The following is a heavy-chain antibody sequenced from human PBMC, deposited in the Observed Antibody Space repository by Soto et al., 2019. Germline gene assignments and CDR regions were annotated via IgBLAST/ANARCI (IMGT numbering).Heavy chain of an antibody. CDR2: INHSGST. Sequence: SETLSLTCAVYGGSFSGYYWSWIRQPPGKGLEWIGEINHSGSTNYNRSLKSRFTISEDTSKNQLSLKLSSVTAADTAVYYCARGNIVVVVAAIYNWFDPWGQGTLVTVSS. J-gene: IGHJ5*02. V-gene: IGHV4-34*01. D-gene: IGHD2-15*01. CDR3: ARGNIVVVVAAIYNWFDP. CDR1: GGSFSGYY.